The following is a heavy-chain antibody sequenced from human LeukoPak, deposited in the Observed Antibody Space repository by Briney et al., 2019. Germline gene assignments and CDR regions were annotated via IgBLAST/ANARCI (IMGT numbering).Heavy chain of an antibody. Sequence: PSQTLSLTCTVSGGSISSGGYYWSWIRQHPGTGLEWIGEINHSGSTNYNPSLKSRVTISVDTSKNQFSLKLSSVTAADTAVYYCARTRVGGDYYDILTGYYDAFDIWGQGTMVTVSS. CDR2: INHSGST. D-gene: IGHD3-9*01. V-gene: IGHV4-31*03. CDR1: GGSISSGGYY. CDR3: ARTRVGGDYYDILTGYYDAFDI. J-gene: IGHJ3*02.